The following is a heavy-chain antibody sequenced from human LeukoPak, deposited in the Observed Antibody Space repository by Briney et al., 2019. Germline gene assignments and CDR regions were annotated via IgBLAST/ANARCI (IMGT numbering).Heavy chain of an antibody. J-gene: IGHJ5*02. V-gene: IGHV4-61*02. CDR1: GGSIRSGSYY. Sequence: TLSLTCTVSGGSIRSGSYYWSWIRQPAGKGLEWIGRIYTSGSTNYNPSLKSRVTISVDTSKNQFSLKLSSVTAADTAVYYCARVKRQQLVFWFDPWGQGTLVTVSS. CDR3: ARVKRQQLVFWFDP. CDR2: IYTSGST. D-gene: IGHD6-13*01.